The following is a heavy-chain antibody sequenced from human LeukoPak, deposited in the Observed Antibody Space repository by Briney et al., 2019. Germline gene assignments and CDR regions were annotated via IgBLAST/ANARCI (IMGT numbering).Heavy chain of an antibody. Sequence: PGGSLRLSCAASGFTFSSYAMSWVRQAPGKGLEWVSAIRGSGGSTYYADSVKGRFTISRDNSKNTLYLQMNSLRAEDTAVYYCAANYDYVWGSLDYWGQGTLVTVSS. CDR1: GFTFSSYA. D-gene: IGHD3-16*01. V-gene: IGHV3-23*01. J-gene: IGHJ4*02. CDR2: IRGSGGST. CDR3: AANYDYVWGSLDY.